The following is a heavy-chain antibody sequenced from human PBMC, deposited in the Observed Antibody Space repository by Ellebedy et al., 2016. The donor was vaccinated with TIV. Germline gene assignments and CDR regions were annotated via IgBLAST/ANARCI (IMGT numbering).Heavy chain of an antibody. D-gene: IGHD2-2*01. CDR2: INAGNGNT. Sequence: AASVKVSCKASGYTFTSYAMHWVRQAPGQRLEWMGWINAGNGNTKYSQKFQGRVTITRDTSASTAYMELSSLRSEDTAVYYCAREPSFSVVVPSNSPRYYYYGMDVWGQGTTVTVSS. CDR1: GYTFTSYA. CDR3: AREPSFSVVVPSNSPRYYYYGMDV. V-gene: IGHV1-3*01. J-gene: IGHJ6*02.